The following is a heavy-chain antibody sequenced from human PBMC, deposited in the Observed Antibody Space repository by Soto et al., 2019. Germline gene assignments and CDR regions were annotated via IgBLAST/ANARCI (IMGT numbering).Heavy chain of an antibody. CDR3: ASDYDFWSGYLGV. CDR2: IDPSASYP. CDR1: GYSFTSYW. D-gene: IGHD3-3*01. J-gene: IGHJ6*02. Sequence: GESLKISCKGSGYSFTSYWIIWVRQMPGKGLECMGRIDPSASYPNYSPSFQGHVTISADKAISTVYLQWSSLKASNTAMYYCASDYDFWSGYLGVWGQGTTVTVSS. V-gene: IGHV5-10-1*01.